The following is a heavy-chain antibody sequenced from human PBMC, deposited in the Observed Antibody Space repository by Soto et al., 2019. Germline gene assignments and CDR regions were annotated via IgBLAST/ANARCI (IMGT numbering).Heavy chain of an antibody. CDR2: IYYSGST. V-gene: IGHV4-39*07. Sequence: SETLCITCTVSGGSISSSSYYWGWIRQPPGKGLEWIGSIYYSGSTYYNPSLKSRVTVSVDTSRNQFFLNLHSVTAADSAVYFCGRESGETWDYEAYWGQGTPVTVSS. CDR1: GGSISSSSYY. D-gene: IGHD1-7*01. J-gene: IGHJ4*02. CDR3: GRESGETWDYEAY.